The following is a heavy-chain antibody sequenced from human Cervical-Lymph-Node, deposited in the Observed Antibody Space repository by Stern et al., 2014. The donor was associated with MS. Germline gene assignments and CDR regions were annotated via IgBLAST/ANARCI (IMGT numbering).Heavy chain of an antibody. Sequence: EVQLVESGAEVKKPGESLKISCKGSGYTFTTYWIGWVRQMPGKGLEWMGMFYPADSDTRYSPSFQGQDTFSADKSISTAYLQWSSLKASDTAMYFCARQLSSEALDYWGPGTLVTVSS. D-gene: IGHD6-19*01. J-gene: IGHJ4*02. V-gene: IGHV5-51*01. CDR3: ARQLSSEALDY. CDR2: FYPADSDT. CDR1: GYTFTTYW.